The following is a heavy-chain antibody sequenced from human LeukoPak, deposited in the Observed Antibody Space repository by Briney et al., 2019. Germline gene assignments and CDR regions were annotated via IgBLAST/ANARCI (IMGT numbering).Heavy chain of an antibody. D-gene: IGHD6-13*01. CDR2: TGQYGHDN. Sequence: GGSLRLSCAASGFTVSSNYMSWVRQAPGKGLEWVASTGQYGHDNDYVDSVRGRFTISRDFAKISLFLQMNSLRVEDTAVYYCAAGGAPGRFDYWGRGAPVTVSS. V-gene: IGHV3-7*01. CDR1: GFTVSSNY. CDR3: AAGGAPGRFDY. J-gene: IGHJ4*02.